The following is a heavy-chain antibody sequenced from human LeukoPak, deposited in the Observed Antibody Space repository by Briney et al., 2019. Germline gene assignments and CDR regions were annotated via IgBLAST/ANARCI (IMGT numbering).Heavy chain of an antibody. Sequence: GRTLRLFCAASGFTFSSYGMHWVRQAPAKGLEWVAVISYDGSNKYYADSVKGRFTIYRDNSKNSLHLQVNSLISEDTPGYHCARDTFIVGAFEIWGQGTMVTVSS. CDR2: ISYDGSNK. V-gene: IGHV3-30*03. D-gene: IGHD3-16*02. J-gene: IGHJ3*02. CDR1: GFTFSSYG. CDR3: ARDTFIVGAFEI.